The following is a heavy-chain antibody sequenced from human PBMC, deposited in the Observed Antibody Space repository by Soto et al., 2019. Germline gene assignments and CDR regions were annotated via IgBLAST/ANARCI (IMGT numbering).Heavy chain of an antibody. D-gene: IGHD2-15*01. V-gene: IGHV3-23*01. CDR1: GFTFSNYA. CDR2: ISDSAGST. J-gene: IGHJ4*02. CDR3: VRTSLVVAAATREDY. Sequence: PGGSLRLSCAASGFTFSNYAMTWVRQAPGKGLEWVSHISDSAGSTYYSDSAKGRFTISRDNSQNTVYLQMNSLRAEDTAVYYCVRTSLVVAAATREDYWGQGTLVTVSS.